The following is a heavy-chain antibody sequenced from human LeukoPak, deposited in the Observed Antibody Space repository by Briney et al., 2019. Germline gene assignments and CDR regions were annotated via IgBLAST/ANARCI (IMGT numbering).Heavy chain of an antibody. CDR1: GFTFSSYS. J-gene: IGHJ4*02. CDR2: ISSSSSYI. Sequence: GGSLRLSCEASGFTFSSYSMNWVRQAQGKGLEWVSSISSSSSYIYYADSVKGRFTISRDNAKNSLYLQMNSLRAEDTAVYYCARDQYSSGWFDPVDYWGQGTLVTVSS. D-gene: IGHD6-19*01. V-gene: IGHV3-21*01. CDR3: ARDQYSSGWFDPVDY.